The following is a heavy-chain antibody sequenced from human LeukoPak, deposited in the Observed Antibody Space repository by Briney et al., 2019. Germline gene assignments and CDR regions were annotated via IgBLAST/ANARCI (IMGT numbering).Heavy chain of an antibody. J-gene: IGHJ3*02. CDR1: GGSISNYF. V-gene: IGHV4-4*07. CDR3: AGGGSTHI. D-gene: IGHD2-2*01. CDR2: LYTSGST. Sequence: SETLSLTCTFSGGSISNYFLSWVRQPAGKALEWIGRLYTSGSTNYNPSLKSRVTMSLDTSMTQFSLKLNSVTAADTAVYYCAGGGSTHIWGQGTMVTVSS.